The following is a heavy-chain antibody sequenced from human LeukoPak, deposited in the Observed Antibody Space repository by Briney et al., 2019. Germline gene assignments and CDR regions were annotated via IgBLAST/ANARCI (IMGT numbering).Heavy chain of an antibody. Sequence: GGSLRLSCAASGFTFNTYSMNWVRQAPGKGLEWVSSISGSSSYIYYADSVKGRFTVSRDNAKNSLYLQMNSLRAEDTAVYYCASTGSGSPGYYYMDVWGKGTTVTISS. J-gene: IGHJ6*03. CDR1: GFTFNTYS. D-gene: IGHD3-10*01. V-gene: IGHV3-21*01. CDR3: ASTGSGSPGYYYMDV. CDR2: ISGSSSYI.